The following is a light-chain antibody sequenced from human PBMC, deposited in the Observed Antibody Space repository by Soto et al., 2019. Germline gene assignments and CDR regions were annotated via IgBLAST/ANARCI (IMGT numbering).Light chain of an antibody. CDR2: RDV. CDR3: QVWDSGTGV. V-gene: IGLV3-9*01. Sequence: SYELTQPPSVSVALGQTATITCGGDYIGAKSVHWYQQKPGQPPVLVIFRDVNRPSGIPERFSGSESGNTATLTITRAQVEDEAQYFCQVWDSGTGVFGPGTKVTVL. CDR1: YIGAKS. J-gene: IGLJ1*01.